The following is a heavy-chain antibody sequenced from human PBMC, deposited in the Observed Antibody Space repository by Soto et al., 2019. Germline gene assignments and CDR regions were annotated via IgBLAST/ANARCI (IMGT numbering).Heavy chain of an antibody. CDR1: GGSISSYY. CDR3: ARDVGYFDY. J-gene: IGHJ4*02. V-gene: IGHV4-59*01. CDR2: IYYNGNT. Sequence: QVQLQESGPGLVKPSETLSLTCTVSGGSISSYYWNWIRQPPGKGLEWIGYIYYNGNTNYNPSLKSRVTMSVDTSKNQFSLKLRSVTAADTAVYYCARDVGYFDYWGQGTLVTVSS.